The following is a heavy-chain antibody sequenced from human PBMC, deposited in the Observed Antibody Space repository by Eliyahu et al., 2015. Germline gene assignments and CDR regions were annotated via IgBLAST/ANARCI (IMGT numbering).Heavy chain of an antibody. V-gene: IGHV4-4*07. Sequence: QVQLQESGPGLVKPSETLSLTXXVSGGXISXYYXNWXXQPAGKGLEWIGRIYTSGSTNYNPSLKSRVTMSVDTSKNQFSLKLNSVTAADTAVYYCAIGVTLQYWGQGTLVTVSS. CDR2: IYTSGST. CDR1: GGXISXYY. CDR3: AIGVTLQY. D-gene: IGHD2-21*02. J-gene: IGHJ4*02.